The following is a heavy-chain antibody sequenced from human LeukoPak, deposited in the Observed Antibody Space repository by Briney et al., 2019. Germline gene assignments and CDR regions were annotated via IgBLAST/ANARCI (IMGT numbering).Heavy chain of an antibody. V-gene: IGHV3-21*04. CDR1: GFTFSSYS. CDR3: AKDGDYYGSGSHFDY. CDR2: ISSSSSYI. Sequence: PGGSLRLSCAASGFTFSSYSMNWVRQAPGKGLEWVSSISSSSSYIYYADSVKGRFTISRDNAKNSLYLQMNSLRAEDMALYYCAKDGDYYGSGSHFDYWGQGTLVTVSS. D-gene: IGHD3-10*01. J-gene: IGHJ4*02.